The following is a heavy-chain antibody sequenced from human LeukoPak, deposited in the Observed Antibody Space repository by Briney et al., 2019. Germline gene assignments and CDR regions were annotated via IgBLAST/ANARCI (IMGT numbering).Heavy chain of an antibody. D-gene: IGHD3-10*01. CDR3: VGSPTYYYMDV. CDR2: ISHDGGND. CDR1: GLSSRIPI. V-gene: IGHV3-30*19. J-gene: IGHJ6*03. Sequence: PGKSLRHSSAESGLSSRIPITHCVPHTLGKGLGWGTVISHDGGNDYYRDTVKGRFTISRDNSRDTVFLQMNSLRPGDTAVYFCVGSPTYYYMDVWGKGTTVTVSS.